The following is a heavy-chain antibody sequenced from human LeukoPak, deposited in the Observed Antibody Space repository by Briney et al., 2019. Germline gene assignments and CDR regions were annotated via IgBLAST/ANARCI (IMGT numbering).Heavy chain of an antibody. CDR3: ARGQNYYGSGSLSAVAVFDY. Sequence: SKTLSLTCAVYGGSFSGYYWSWIRQPPGKGLEWIGEINHSGNTNYNPSLKSRVTISVDTSKNQFSLKLSSVTAADTAVYYCARGQNYYGSGSLSAVAVFDYWGQGTLVTVSS. D-gene: IGHD3-10*01. CDR1: GGSFSGYY. CDR2: INHSGNT. J-gene: IGHJ4*02. V-gene: IGHV4-34*01.